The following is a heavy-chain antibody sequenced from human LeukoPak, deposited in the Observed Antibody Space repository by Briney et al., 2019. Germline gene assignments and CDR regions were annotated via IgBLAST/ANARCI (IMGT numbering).Heavy chain of an antibody. CDR2: IYTSGNT. Sequence: SETLSLTCTVSGGSISSYYWSWIRQPAGKGLEWIGRIYTSGNTNYNPSLMSRVTMSLDTSKNQFSLKLTSLTAADTAVYYCSREGGNSRSLDYWGQGTLVTVSS. D-gene: IGHD1-1*01. J-gene: IGHJ4*02. V-gene: IGHV4-4*07. CDR3: SREGGNSRSLDY. CDR1: GGSISSYY.